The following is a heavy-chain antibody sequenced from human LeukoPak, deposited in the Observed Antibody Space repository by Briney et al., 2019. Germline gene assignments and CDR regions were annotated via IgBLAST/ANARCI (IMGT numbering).Heavy chain of an antibody. J-gene: IGHJ4*02. CDR3: ARVRDGYNAVFDL. Sequence: PGGSLRLSCEASGFSFNSYSMNWVRQAPGKGLEWVSVIYRDGTIYYTSSVRGRFTISRDNSKNTVSLQMNSLRAEDTAVYYCARVRDGYNAVFDLWGQGTLVTVSS. D-gene: IGHD5-24*01. CDR1: GFSFNSYS. CDR2: IYRDGTI. V-gene: IGHV3-53*01.